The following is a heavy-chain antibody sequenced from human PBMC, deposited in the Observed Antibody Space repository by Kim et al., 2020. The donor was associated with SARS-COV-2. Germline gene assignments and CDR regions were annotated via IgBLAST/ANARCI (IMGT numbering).Heavy chain of an antibody. Sequence: VDSVKGPFTISRDNAKNSLYLHMNSLRAEDTAVYYCARDFTSSWSGLFDCWGQGTLVTVSS. J-gene: IGHJ4*02. V-gene: IGHV3-7*01. D-gene: IGHD6-13*01. CDR3: ARDFTSSWSGLFDC.